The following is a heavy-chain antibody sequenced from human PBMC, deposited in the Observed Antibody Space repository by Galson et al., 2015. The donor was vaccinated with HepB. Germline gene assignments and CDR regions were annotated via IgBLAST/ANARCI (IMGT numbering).Heavy chain of an antibody. Sequence: SVKVSCKVSGYTFSTYSVTWVRQAPGQGLEWMGWISAYNRKTTYAQKFQGRVSMTTDTSTSTVYMELRRLRSDDTAIYYCARGALVVGVAATLNNWFHPWGQGTLVTVSS. V-gene: IGHV1-18*01. D-gene: IGHD2-15*01. CDR1: GYTFSTYS. CDR3: ARGALVVGVAATLNNWFHP. J-gene: IGHJ5*02. CDR2: ISAYNRKT.